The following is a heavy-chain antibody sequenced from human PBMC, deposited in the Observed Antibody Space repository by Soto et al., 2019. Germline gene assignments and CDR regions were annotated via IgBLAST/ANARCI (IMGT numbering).Heavy chain of an antibody. CDR1: GFTFSSYA. D-gene: IGHD6-19*01. J-gene: IGHJ4*02. Sequence: QVQLVESGGGVVQPGRSLRLSCAASGFTFSSYAMHWVRQAPGKGLEWVAVISYDGSNKYYADSVKGRFTISRDNSKNMLYLQMNSLRAEDTAVYYCASGIAVAGTGTLFDYWGQGTLVTVSS. V-gene: IGHV3-30-3*01. CDR3: ASGIAVAGTGTLFDY. CDR2: ISYDGSNK.